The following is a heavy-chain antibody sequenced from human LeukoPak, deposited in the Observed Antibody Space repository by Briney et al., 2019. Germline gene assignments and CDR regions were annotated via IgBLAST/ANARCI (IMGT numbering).Heavy chain of an antibody. CDR1: GYSFASYW. D-gene: IGHD2-2*01. Sequence: NHGESLKISCKGSGYSFASYWIAWVRQMPGKGLEWMGIIYPGDSDTRYSPSFQGQVTISADKSISTACLQWSSLKASDTAIYYCARQWGDCSSTSCYSAYWGQGTLVTVSS. J-gene: IGHJ4*02. V-gene: IGHV5-51*01. CDR3: ARQWGDCSSTSCYSAY. CDR2: IYPGDSDT.